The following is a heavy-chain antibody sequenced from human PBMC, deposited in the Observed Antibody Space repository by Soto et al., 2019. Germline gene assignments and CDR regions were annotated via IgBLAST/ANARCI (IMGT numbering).Heavy chain of an antibody. J-gene: IGHJ4*02. CDR3: AYSSTPFDY. V-gene: IGHV3-23*01. D-gene: IGHD6-13*01. CDR1: GFTYSTYT. Sequence: PGGSLRLSCAASGFTYSTYTMHWVRQAPGKGLEWVAAISGSGGSTYYADSVKGRFTISRDNSKNTLYLQMNSLRAEDTAVYYCAYSSTPFDYRGQGTLVTVSS. CDR2: ISGSGGST.